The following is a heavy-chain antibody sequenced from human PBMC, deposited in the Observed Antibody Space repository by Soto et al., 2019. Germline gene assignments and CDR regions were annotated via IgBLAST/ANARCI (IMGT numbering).Heavy chain of an antibody. V-gene: IGHV1-69*06. D-gene: IGHD3-9*01. Sequence: SVNVSCKSSGGTFSSYSISWGRQAPGQGLECMGGIIPIFGTANYAQKFQGRVTITADKSTSTAYMELSSLRSEDTAVYYCARAIRYYDILTGYPYYYYGMDVWSQGTTVTVSS. J-gene: IGHJ6*02. CDR1: GGTFSSYS. CDR2: IIPIFGTA. CDR3: ARAIRYYDILTGYPYYYYGMDV.